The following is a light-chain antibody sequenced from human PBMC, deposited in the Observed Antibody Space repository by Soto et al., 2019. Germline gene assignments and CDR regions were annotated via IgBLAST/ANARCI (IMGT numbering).Light chain of an antibody. V-gene: IGKV1-9*01. CDR3: QQLNIYPST. CDR1: QAIANY. Sequence: DIQLTQSPSFLSASVGDRVTITCRASQAIANYLGWYQQRSGKAPTLLIHAASTLHSGVPSRFSGSGYGTDFTLTINNLQPEDSATYFCQQLNIYPSTFGQGTNLEIK. J-gene: IGKJ2*01. CDR2: AAS.